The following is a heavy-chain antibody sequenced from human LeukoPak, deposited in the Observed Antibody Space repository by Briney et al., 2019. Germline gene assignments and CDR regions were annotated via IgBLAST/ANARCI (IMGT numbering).Heavy chain of an antibody. Sequence: VGSQRLSCAASGFTFSSDWMHWVRHAPGKGLVWVSRISGDGSITTYADSVKGRFTISRDNAKNTLYLQMNSLRADDTAVYYCARVNYGGNFDYWGQGTLVTVSS. J-gene: IGHJ4*02. CDR1: GFTFSSDW. V-gene: IGHV3-74*01. D-gene: IGHD4-23*01. CDR3: ARVNYGGNFDY. CDR2: ISGDGSIT.